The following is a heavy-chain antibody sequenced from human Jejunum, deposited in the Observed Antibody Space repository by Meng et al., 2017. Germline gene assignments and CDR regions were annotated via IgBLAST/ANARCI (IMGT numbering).Heavy chain of an antibody. CDR2: ITTFNT. J-gene: IGHJ3*02. D-gene: IGHD6-13*01. V-gene: IGHV3-23*01. Sequence: GESLKISCAASGFTFSSYAMSWVRQAPGKGPEWVSAITTFNTYYAESVKGRFTISRDNSKNTLYLQMNTLRAEDTAVYFCAKKGGQQLRAFDIWGQGTRVTVSS. CDR1: GFTFSSYA. CDR3: AKKGGQQLRAFDI.